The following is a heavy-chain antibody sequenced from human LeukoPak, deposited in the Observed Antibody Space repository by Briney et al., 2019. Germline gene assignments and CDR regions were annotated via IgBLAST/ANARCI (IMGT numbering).Heavy chain of an antibody. CDR1: LGSISSYY. J-gene: IGHJ3*02. CDR2: IYYSGST. CDR3: ASASLNIYAFDI. Sequence: KSSETLSLTCTVSLGSISSYYWSWIRQPPGKGLEWIGYIYYSGSTKYKPPLKSRATISVHTSKNQFSLKLSSVTSADTAVYYCASASLNIYAFDIWGQGTMVTVSS. V-gene: IGHV4-59*01. D-gene: IGHD2/OR15-2a*01.